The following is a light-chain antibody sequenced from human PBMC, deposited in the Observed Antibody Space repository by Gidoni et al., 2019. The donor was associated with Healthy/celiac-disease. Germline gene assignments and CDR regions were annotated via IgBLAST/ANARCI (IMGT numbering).Light chain of an antibody. V-gene: IGKV1-39*01. CDR3: QQSYSTPFT. CDR2: AAS. CDR1: QSLRSY. J-gene: IGKJ3*01. Sequence: EIQMNPSPSSLSASVGDRVTITCRASQSLRSYLNWYQQNPGKAPKLLIYAASSFQSRVPSRFSGSGSGTDFTLTIRSLQPEDFATYYFQQSYSTPFTFGPGAKVDIK.